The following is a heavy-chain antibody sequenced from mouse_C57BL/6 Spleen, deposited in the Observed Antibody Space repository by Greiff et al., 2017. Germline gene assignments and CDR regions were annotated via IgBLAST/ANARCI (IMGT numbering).Heavy chain of an antibody. V-gene: IGHV4-1*01. J-gene: IGHJ3*01. Sequence: EVKLVESGGGLVKPGGSLKLSCAASGIDFSRYWMSWVRRAPGKGLEWIGEINPDSSTINYTPTLKDKFIISRDNAKNTLYLQMRKVRSEDTALYYCARAYDYYVGGLAYWGQGTLVTVAA. D-gene: IGHD2-4*01. CDR2: INPDSSTI. CDR1: GIDFSRYW. CDR3: ARAYDYYVGGLAY.